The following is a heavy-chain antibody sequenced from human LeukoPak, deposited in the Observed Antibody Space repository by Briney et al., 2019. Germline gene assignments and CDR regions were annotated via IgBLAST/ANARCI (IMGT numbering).Heavy chain of an antibody. V-gene: IGHV4-61*01. J-gene: IGHJ4*02. Sequence: PSETLSLTCTVSGGSVSSGSYYWSWIRQPPGKGLEWIGYIYYSGSTNYNPSLKSRVTISVDTSKNQFSLKLSSVTAADTAAYYCARSSLKGYYYDSSGYPSFDYWGQGTLVTVSS. D-gene: IGHD3-22*01. CDR2: IYYSGST. CDR1: GGSVSSGSYY. CDR3: ARSSLKGYYYDSSGYPSFDY.